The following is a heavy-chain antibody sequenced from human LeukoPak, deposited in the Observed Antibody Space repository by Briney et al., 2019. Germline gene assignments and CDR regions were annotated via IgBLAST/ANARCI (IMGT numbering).Heavy chain of an antibody. Sequence: PGRSLRLSCAPSGFTFSSYAMHWVGQAPRKGLEWAAVISYDVSNKYYADSPNRRYTISQDNSKNTLSLQMKSLRAEDTAQYYVSGDQMSSCCSIRFDFWGRGSLVTVSS. J-gene: IGHJ4*02. CDR1: GFTFSSYA. CDR2: ISYDVSNK. D-gene: IGHD2-15*01. CDR3: SGDQMSSCCSIRFDF. V-gene: IGHV3-30*04.